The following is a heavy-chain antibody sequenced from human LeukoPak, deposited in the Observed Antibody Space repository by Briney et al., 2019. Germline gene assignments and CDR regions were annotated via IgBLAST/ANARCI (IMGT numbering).Heavy chain of an antibody. CDR3: ASGPSHFGVVIMAWCDP. D-gene: IGHD3-3*01. V-gene: IGHV4-39*01. Sequence: SETLSLTCTVSGGSISSSSYYWGWIRQPPGKGLEWIGSIYYSGSTYYNPSLKSRVTISVDTSKNQFSLKLSSVTAADTAVYYCASGPSHFGVVIMAWCDPWGQGTLVTVSS. CDR2: IYYSGST. J-gene: IGHJ5*02. CDR1: GGSISSSSYY.